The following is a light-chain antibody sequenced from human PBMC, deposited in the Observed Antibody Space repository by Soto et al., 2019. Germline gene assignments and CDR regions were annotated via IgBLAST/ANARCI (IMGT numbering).Light chain of an antibody. Sequence: DIQMTQSPSSLSASVGDRVTITCRASQSISSYLNWYQQKPGKAPKLLILVASTLPSGVPSRFSGSGSGTDFTLTISNLQTADFATGDCQQSYSNTQAFGQGTNVDIK. J-gene: IGKJ1*01. CDR3: QQSYSNTQA. V-gene: IGKV1-39*01. CDR1: QSISSY. CDR2: VAS.